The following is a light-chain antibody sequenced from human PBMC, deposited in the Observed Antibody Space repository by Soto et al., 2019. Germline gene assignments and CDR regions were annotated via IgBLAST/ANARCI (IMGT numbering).Light chain of an antibody. Sequence: DIQMTQSPSSLSAYLGDRVTITCRASQGISNYLAWYQQKPGRLPKLLLFGASTLQSGVPARSSGSGSGTLFTLTINGLLPEDVATYYCQQYYSYPWTFGQGTKVDIK. V-gene: IGKV1-27*01. CDR2: GAS. J-gene: IGKJ1*01. CDR1: QGISNY. CDR3: QQYYSYPWT.